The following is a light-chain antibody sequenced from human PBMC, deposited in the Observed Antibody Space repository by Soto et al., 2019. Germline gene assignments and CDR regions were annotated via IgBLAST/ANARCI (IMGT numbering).Light chain of an antibody. CDR1: QSISSW. CDR2: QAS. J-gene: IGKJ2*01. CDR3: QQYNSYSGT. V-gene: IGKV1-5*03. Sequence: DIQMTQSPSTLSASVGDRVTITCRASQSISSWLAWYQQKPGKAPRLLLYQASSSQSGVPSRFSGSGSGTEFTLTISSLQPDDFATYYCQQYNSYSGTFGQGTKLEIK.